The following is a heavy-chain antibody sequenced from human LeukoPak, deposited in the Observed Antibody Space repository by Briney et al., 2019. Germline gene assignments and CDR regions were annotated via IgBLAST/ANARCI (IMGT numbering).Heavy chain of an antibody. CDR3: ARGATAGRFSLRPTGAYYIDV. V-gene: IGHV1-2*02. CDR1: EYTFTSYY. CDR2: INPNSGGT. J-gene: IGHJ6*03. D-gene: IGHD6-13*01. Sequence: ASVKVSCKASEYTFTSYYMHWVRQAPGQGLEGMGWINPNSGGTNCEQKFQGRGTMIRDTASNTAYMELSSLRFGDTAVYYCARGATAGRFSLRPTGAYYIDVWGKGTTVTVSS.